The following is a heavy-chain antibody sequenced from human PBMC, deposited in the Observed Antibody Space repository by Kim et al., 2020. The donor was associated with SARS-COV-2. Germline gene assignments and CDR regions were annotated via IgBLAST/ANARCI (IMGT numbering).Heavy chain of an antibody. D-gene: IGHD6-13*01. CDR2: IIPIFGTA. CDR3: ATPFRYSSSWYYGRNDAFDI. V-gene: IGHV1-69*13. CDR1: GGTFSSYA. J-gene: IGHJ3*02. Sequence: SVKVSCKASGGTFSSYAISWVRQAPGQGLEWMGGIIPIFGTANYAQKFQGRVTITADESTSTAYMELSSLRSEDTAVYYCATPFRYSSSWYYGRNDAFDIWGQGTMVTVSS.